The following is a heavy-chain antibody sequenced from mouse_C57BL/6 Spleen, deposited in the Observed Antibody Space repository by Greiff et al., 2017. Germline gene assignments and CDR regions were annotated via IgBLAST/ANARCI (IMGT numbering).Heavy chain of an antibody. J-gene: IGHJ2*01. V-gene: IGHV1-67*01. Sequence: VNVVESGPELVRPGVSVKISCKGSGYTFTDYAMHWVKQSHAKSLEWIGVISTYYGDASYNQKFKDKATMTVDKSSSTAYMELARLTSEDSAVYYCARGGWLLSFDYWGQGTTLTVSS. CDR3: ARGGWLLSFDY. CDR1: GYTFTDYA. D-gene: IGHD2-3*01. CDR2: ISTYYGDA.